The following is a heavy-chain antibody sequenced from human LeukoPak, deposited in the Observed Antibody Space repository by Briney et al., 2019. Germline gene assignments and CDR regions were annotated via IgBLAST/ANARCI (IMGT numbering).Heavy chain of an antibody. D-gene: IGHD4-17*01. CDR1: GFTFSNYW. J-gene: IGHJ4*02. Sequence: GGSLRLSCAASGFTFSNYWLSWVRQAPGKGLEWVANIKEDGSEEYYVDSVKGRFTISRDNARKSVYLQMNSLRAEDTAAYHCAKGRNEDGDAALNYWGQGTLVTVSS. V-gene: IGHV3-7*05. CDR2: IKEDGSEE. CDR3: AKGRNEDGDAALNY.